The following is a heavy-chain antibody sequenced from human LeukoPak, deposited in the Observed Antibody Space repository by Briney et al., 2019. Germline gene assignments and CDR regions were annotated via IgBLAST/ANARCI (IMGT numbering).Heavy chain of an antibody. CDR2: ISAYNGNT. V-gene: IGHV1-18*01. Sequence: GASVKVSCKASGYTPRNYGIGWVRQAPGQGLEWMGWISAYNGNTNYAQKFQGRVSMTTDTSTSTAFMELRSLRFDDTAVYYCARGGSGWSRDSWGQGTLVTVSS. CDR3: ARGGSGWSRDS. D-gene: IGHD6-19*01. CDR1: GYTPRNYG. J-gene: IGHJ4*02.